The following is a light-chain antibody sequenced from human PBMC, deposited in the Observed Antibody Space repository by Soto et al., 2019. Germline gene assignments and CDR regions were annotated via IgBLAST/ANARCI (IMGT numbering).Light chain of an antibody. Sequence: EIVLTQSPGTLSLSPGEGATLSCMASQIVSSSYIAWYQQRPGQTPSLLIYGASTRATGIPDRFSGSGSGTHFTLTISRLEPGDFAVYYCQHFGGTTFTFGQGTRLEIK. CDR3: QHFGGTTFT. CDR1: QIVSSSY. CDR2: GAS. J-gene: IGKJ5*01. V-gene: IGKV3-20*01.